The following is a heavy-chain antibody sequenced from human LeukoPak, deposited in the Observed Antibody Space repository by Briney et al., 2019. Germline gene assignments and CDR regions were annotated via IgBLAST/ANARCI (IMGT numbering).Heavy chain of an antibody. CDR1: GFTFSSYS. V-gene: IGHV3-21*01. D-gene: IGHD2-2*01. CDR3: ATDIVVVPAALVDY. J-gene: IGHJ4*02. CDR2: ISSSSSYI. Sequence: PGGSLRLSCAASGFTFSSYSMNWVRQAPGKGPEWVSSISSSSSYIYYADSVKGRFTISRDNAKNSLYLQMNSLRAEDTAVYYCATDIVVVPAALVDYWGQGTLVTVSS.